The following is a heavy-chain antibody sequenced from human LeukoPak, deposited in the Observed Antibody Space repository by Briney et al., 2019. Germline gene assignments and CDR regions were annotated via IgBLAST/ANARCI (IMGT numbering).Heavy chain of an antibody. Sequence: ASVKVSCKASGYTFTGYYMHWVRQAPGQGLEWMGWINPNSGGTNYAQKFQGRVTMTRDTSISTAYMELSRLRSDDTAVYYCARDHGSGWYYYYYMDVWGKGTTVTISS. CDR1: GYTFTGYY. CDR2: INPNSGGT. CDR3: ARDHGSGWYYYYYMDV. D-gene: IGHD6-19*01. J-gene: IGHJ6*03. V-gene: IGHV1-2*02.